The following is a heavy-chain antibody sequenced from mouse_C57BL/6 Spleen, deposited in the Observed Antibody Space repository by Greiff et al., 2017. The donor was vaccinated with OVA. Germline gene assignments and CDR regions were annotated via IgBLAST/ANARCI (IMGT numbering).Heavy chain of an antibody. J-gene: IGHJ4*01. D-gene: IGHD1-1*01. Sequence: QVHVKQPGAELVRPGSSVKLSCKASGYTFTSYWMHWVKQRPIQGLEWIGNIDPSDSETHYNQKFKDKATLTVDKSSSTAYMQLSSLTSEDSAVYYCARSFITTVVEYYYAMDYWGQGTSVTVSS. V-gene: IGHV1-52*01. CDR2: IDPSDSET. CDR3: ARSFITTVVEYYYAMDY. CDR1: GYTFTSYW.